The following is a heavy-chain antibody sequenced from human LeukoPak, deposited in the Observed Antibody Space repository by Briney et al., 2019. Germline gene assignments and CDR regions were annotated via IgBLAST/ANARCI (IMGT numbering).Heavy chain of an antibody. CDR3: ARVSRDGYNYDY. V-gene: IGHV3-53*01. D-gene: IGHD5-24*01. CDR1: GFTVSSNY. Sequence: GGSLRLSCAASGFTVSSNYMSWVRQAPGKGLEWVSVIYSGGSTYYADSVKGRFTISRDNSKNTLYLQMNSLRAEDTAVYYCARVSRDGYNYDYWGQGTLVTVSS. CDR2: IYSGGST. J-gene: IGHJ4*02.